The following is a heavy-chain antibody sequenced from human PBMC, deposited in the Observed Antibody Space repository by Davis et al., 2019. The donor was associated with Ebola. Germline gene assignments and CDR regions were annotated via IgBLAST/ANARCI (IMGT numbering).Heavy chain of an antibody. CDR1: GYTLIDYD. J-gene: IGHJ4*02. CDR2: ISAGNRNT. CDR3: VRVGGVKTGILKWGFGGPPANHQDY. Sequence: AASVKVSCKAFGYTLIDYDMYWVRQAPGQRLEWMGWISAGNRNTKYSQKFQGRVTMTRDTSASTVFMELSSLTFEDTAVYYCVRVGGVKTGILKWGFGGPPANHQDYWGQGTLVTVSS. V-gene: IGHV1-3*01. D-gene: IGHD3-10*01.